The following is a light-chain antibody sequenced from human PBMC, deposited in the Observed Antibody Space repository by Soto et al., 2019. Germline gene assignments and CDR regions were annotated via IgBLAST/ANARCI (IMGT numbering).Light chain of an antibody. CDR1: SSDVGGYNY. Sequence: QSALTQAASVSGSPGQSITISCTGTSSDVGGYNYVSWYQQHPGKAPRLIIYDVNNRPSGVSNRFSGSKSGNTASLTISGLQAEDEADYYCSSYTASSTYVFGTGTKLTVL. CDR2: DVN. CDR3: SSYTASSTYV. J-gene: IGLJ1*01. V-gene: IGLV2-14*01.